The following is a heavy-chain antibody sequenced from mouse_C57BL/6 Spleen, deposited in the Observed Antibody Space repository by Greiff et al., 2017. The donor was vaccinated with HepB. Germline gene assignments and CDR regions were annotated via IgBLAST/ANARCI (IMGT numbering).Heavy chain of an antibody. CDR1: GYTFTSYW. Sequence: QVQLQQPGAELVKPGASVKLSCKASGYTFTSYWMQWVKQRPGQGLEWIGEIDPSDSYTNYNQKFKGKATLTVDTSSSTAYMQLSSLTSEDSAVYYCARWGGNFDYWGQGTTLTVSS. CDR3: ARWGGNFDY. CDR2: IDPSDSYT. V-gene: IGHV1-50*01. J-gene: IGHJ2*01.